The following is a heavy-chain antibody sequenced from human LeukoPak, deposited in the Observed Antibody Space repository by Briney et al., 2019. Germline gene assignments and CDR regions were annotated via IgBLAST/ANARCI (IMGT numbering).Heavy chain of an antibody. D-gene: IGHD3-22*01. J-gene: IGHJ4*02. CDR1: GGSFSGYS. CDR2: VNHSGNT. CDR3: ARGPYYDSSGYYVY. Sequence: PSETLSLTCGVYGGSFSGYSWSWIRQPPGKGLEWIGEVNHSGNTNHNPSLKSQVTISVNTSKNQFSLRLSSVTAADTAVYYCARGPYYDSSGYYVYWGQGTLVTVSS. V-gene: IGHV4-34*01.